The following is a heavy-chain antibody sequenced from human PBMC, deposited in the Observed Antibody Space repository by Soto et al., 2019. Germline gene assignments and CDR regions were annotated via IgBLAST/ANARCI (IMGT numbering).Heavy chain of an antibody. CDR3: ARGRYCLTGRCFPNWFDS. J-gene: IGHJ5*01. CDR2: IYKSATT. CDR1: GDSISNLDYF. D-gene: IGHD7-27*01. V-gene: IGHV4-30-4*01. Sequence: SETLSLTCSVSGDSISNLDYFWAWIRQPPGQALEYIGYIYKSATTYYNPSFESRVATSVDTSKSQFSLNVTSVTAADTAVYFCARGRYCLTGRCFPNWFDSWGQGALVTVS.